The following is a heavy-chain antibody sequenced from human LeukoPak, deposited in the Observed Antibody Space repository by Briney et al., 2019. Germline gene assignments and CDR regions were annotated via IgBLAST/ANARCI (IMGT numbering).Heavy chain of an antibody. CDR2: IKNRADGGTT. CDR1: AFTFSNSW. J-gene: IGHJ4*02. V-gene: IGHV3-15*01. Sequence: GGSLRLSCAGCAFTFSNSWMSCVRQAPGKGLEWVGRIKNRADGGTTDYAAPVKARVTISRDDSKNTLYLQMNSMKTEDTAVIYGSTARGDFCDLWGQRTLVTVSP. CDR3: STARGDFCDL. D-gene: IGHD4-17*01.